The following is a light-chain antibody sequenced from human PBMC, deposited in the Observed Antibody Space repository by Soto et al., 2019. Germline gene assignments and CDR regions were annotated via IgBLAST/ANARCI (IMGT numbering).Light chain of an antibody. CDR2: ATS. CDR3: QQYGSSPT. J-gene: IGKJ4*01. V-gene: IGKV3-20*01. Sequence: ELVLTQSPGTVSLSPGESATLSCRASQSISRSDLAWYQHRPGQSPRLLIYATSSRATGIPDRFTGGGAGTGFTLTISRLEPEDSAVYYCQQYGSSPTFGGGTKVDIK. CDR1: QSISRSD.